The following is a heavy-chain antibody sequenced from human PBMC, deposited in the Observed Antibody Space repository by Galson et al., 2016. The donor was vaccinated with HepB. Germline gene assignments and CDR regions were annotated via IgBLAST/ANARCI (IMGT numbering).Heavy chain of an antibody. Sequence: SLRLSCAASGFNFNLYSMTWIRQAPGKGLEWVSAISRSGDRTKYADSVGGRFSISRDNSKDTTYLHMTGLRVEDTAVYFCAKWGPHHDTGGYYYPRGWGQGTLVTVSS. CDR3: AKWGPHHDTGGYYYPRG. D-gene: IGHD3-22*01. CDR1: GFNFNLYS. V-gene: IGHV3-23*01. J-gene: IGHJ4*02. CDR2: ISRSGDRT.